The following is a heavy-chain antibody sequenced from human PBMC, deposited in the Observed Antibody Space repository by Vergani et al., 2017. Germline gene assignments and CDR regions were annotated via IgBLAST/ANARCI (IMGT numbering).Heavy chain of an antibody. D-gene: IGHD2-21*01. J-gene: IGHJ3*01. CDR3: ASDGGEYDKDALDV. V-gene: IGHV4-39*01. CDR1: GDSISSGSYY. CDR2: IDYSGLT. Sequence: QVQLQQSGPGLVKPSETLFLTCTVSGDSISSGSYYWGRIRQHPGKSLEWIGCIDYSGLTYYNPSLKSRVSISVDTSKNQFSLKLSSVTAADTAVYYCASDGGEYDKDALDVWGQGTKVTVTS.